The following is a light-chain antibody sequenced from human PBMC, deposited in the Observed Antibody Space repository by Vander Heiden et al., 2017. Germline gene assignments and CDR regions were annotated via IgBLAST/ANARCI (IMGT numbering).Light chain of an antibody. CDR3: QQGYGTPFT. Sequence: DIQMTQSPSSLSASVGDRVTITCRASQSITNYLISWYQQKPGRAPKLLIYTASSLQSGVPSRFSGSGSGTDFTLTISSLQPEDFATYYCQQGYGTPFTSGPGTKVDLK. V-gene: IGKV1-39*01. J-gene: IGKJ3*01. CDR1: QSITNY. CDR2: TAS.